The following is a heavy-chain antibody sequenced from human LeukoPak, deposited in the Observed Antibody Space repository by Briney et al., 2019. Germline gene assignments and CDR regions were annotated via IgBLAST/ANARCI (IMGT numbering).Heavy chain of an antibody. V-gene: IGHV4-34*01. CDR1: GGSFSGYY. J-gene: IGHJ4*02. CDR2: INHSGST. D-gene: IGHD3-3*01. CDR3: ARGHDLDY. Sequence: SETLSLTCAVYGGSFSGYYWSWIRQPPGKGLEWIGEINHSGSTNYNPSLKSRVTISVDTSKNQFSLKLSPVTAADTAVYYCARGHDLDYWGQGTLVTVSS.